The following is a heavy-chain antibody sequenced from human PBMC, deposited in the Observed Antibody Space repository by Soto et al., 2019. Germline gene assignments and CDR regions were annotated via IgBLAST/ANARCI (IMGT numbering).Heavy chain of an antibody. CDR2: IYYSGST. CDR3: ARVVDSSGLYPRDYYYGMDV. V-gene: IGHV4-59*01. Sequence: PSETLSLTCTVSGGSISSYYWSWIRQPPGKGLEWIGYIYYSGSTNYNPSLKSRVTISVDTSKNQFSLKLSSVTAADTAVYYCARVVDSSGLYPRDYYYGMDVWGQGTTLTGSS. J-gene: IGHJ6*02. D-gene: IGHD6-19*01. CDR1: GGSISSYY.